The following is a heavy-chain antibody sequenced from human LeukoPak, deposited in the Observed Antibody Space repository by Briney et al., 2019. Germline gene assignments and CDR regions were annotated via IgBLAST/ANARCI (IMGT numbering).Heavy chain of an antibody. D-gene: IGHD5-24*01. CDR1: GDTLTEFA. J-gene: IGHJ3*02. Sequence: ASVRVSCKVSGDTLTEFAMHWVRQAPGQGLEWMGGIIPIFGTANYAQKFQGKVTITADESTSTAYMELSSLRSEDTAVYYCARGVELATMVNAFDIWGQGTMVTVSS. CDR3: ARGVELATMVNAFDI. V-gene: IGHV1-69*13. CDR2: IIPIFGTA.